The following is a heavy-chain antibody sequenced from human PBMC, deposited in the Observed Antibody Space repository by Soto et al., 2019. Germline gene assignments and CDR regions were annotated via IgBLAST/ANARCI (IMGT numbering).Heavy chain of an antibody. CDR1: GFPFTTYG. V-gene: IGHV3-30*03. D-gene: IGHD3-10*01. J-gene: IGHJ4*02. Sequence: QVQLVESGGGVVQPGRSLRLSCAASGFPFTTYGMHWVREGPGKGLEWGAVISYDGSNKYYADSVKARFTISRDNSKNTLYLQMNSLRPEDTALYYCVGGQYYFDYRGQGTLVTVSS. CDR3: VGGQYYFDY. CDR2: ISYDGSNK.